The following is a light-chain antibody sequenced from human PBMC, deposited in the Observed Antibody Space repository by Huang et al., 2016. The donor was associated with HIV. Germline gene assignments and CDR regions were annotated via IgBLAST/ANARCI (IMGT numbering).Light chain of an antibody. J-gene: IGKJ4*01. Sequence: DTVMTQTPLSLSVTPGQPASMSCKSSQRLLKRDGKTYLSWDVKKPGQSPRRLIYEVSNRFSVVPDRFSGSGSGTDFTLKSSRAEAEDVGVYYCMQGIYLPRTFGGGTKVEIK. CDR1: QRLLKRDGKTY. V-gene: IGKV2-29*02. CDR3: MQGIYLPRT. CDR2: EVS.